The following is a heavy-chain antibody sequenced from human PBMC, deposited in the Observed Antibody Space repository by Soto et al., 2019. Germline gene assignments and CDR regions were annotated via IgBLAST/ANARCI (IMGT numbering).Heavy chain of an antibody. CDR2: VDQDGGET. V-gene: IGHV3-7*03. J-gene: IGHJ4*02. CDR1: GFAFSTYA. CDR3: ARTILRRYFDT. D-gene: IGHD3-3*02. Sequence: PVGSLRLSCTASGFAFSTYAMTWVRQAPGKGLEWVAFVDQDGGETHYADSVKGRFTLSRDNAKSSVFLEMQSMRVAATAMYVCARTILRRYFDTWGQGTQVTVSS.